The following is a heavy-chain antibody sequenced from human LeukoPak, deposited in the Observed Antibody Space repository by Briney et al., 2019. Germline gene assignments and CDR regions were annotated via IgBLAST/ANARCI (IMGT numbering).Heavy chain of an antibody. CDR2: IIPIFGTA. Sequence: SVKVSCKASGGTFSSYAISWVRQAPGQGLEWMGGIIPIFGTANYAQKFQGRVTITADESTSTAYMELSSLRSEDTAVYYCAGYSGYDYRSLAWFDPWGQGTLVTVSS. CDR3: AGYSGYDYRSLAWFDP. J-gene: IGHJ5*02. D-gene: IGHD5-12*01. V-gene: IGHV1-69*13. CDR1: GGTFSSYA.